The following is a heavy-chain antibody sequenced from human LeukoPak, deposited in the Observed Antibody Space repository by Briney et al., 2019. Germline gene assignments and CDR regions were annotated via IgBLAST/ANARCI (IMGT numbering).Heavy chain of an antibody. CDR2: IIPIFGTA. V-gene: IGHV1-69*05. CDR1: GGTFSSYA. J-gene: IGHJ3*02. Sequence: SVKVSCKASGGTFSSYAISWVRQAPGQGLEWMGGIIPIFGTANYAQKFQGRVTITTDESTSTAYMELSSLRSEDTAVYYCAKDCGSWCRGAFDIWGQGTMVTVSS. CDR3: AKDCGSWCRGAFDI. D-gene: IGHD6-13*01.